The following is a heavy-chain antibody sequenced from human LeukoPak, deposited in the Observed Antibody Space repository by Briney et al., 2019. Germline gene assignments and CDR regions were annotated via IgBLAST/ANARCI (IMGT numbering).Heavy chain of an antibody. J-gene: IGHJ3*02. CDR2: INWNGGST. CDR1: GFTFDDYG. V-gene: IGHV3-20*04. Sequence: GGSLRLSCAASGFTFDDYGMSWVRQVPGKGLEWVSGINWNGGSTGYADSVKGRFTISRDNAKNSLYLQMNSLRAEDTALYYCARVGSGWSGRAFDIWGQGTMVTVSS. CDR3: ARVGSGWSGRAFDI. D-gene: IGHD6-19*01.